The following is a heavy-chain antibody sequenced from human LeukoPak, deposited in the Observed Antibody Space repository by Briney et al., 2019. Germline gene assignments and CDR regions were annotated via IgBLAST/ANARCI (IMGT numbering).Heavy chain of an antibody. Sequence: PGGSLRLSCAVSGFSVTNNYMSWVRQAPGKGLEWVSVIYSGGSTYYADSVKGRFTISRHNSKNTLYLQMNSLRAEDTAVYYCASTYSSSWATFDYWGQGTLVTVSS. CDR3: ASTYSSSWATFDY. CDR1: GFSVTNNY. J-gene: IGHJ4*02. CDR2: IYSGGST. V-gene: IGHV3-53*04. D-gene: IGHD6-13*01.